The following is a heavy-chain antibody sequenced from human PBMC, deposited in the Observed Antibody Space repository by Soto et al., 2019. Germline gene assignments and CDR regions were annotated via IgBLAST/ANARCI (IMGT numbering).Heavy chain of an antibody. CDR3: ARGRVAAAGRSYYFDY. CDR2: INPNSGGT. CDR1: GYTFTGYY. V-gene: IGHV1-2*04. J-gene: IGHJ4*02. Sequence: ASVKVSCKASGYTFTGYYMHWVRQAPGQGLEWMGWINPNSGGTNYAQKFQGWVTMTRDTSISTAYMELSRLRSDDTAVCYCARGRVAAAGRSYYFDYWGQGTLVTVSS. D-gene: IGHD6-13*01.